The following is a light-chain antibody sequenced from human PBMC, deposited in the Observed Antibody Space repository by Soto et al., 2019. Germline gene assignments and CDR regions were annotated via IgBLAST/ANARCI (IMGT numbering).Light chain of an antibody. J-gene: IGLJ1*01. CDR3: SSYTDSNMREV. CDR2: EVT. Sequence: QSALTQPASVSWSPGQSITISCTGTSSDVGGYNFVSWYQQHPGKAPKLIIYEVTHRPSGVSNRFSGSKSGNTASLTISGLQDEDEADYAGSSYTDSNMREVVGIGT. V-gene: IGLV2-14*01. CDR1: SSDVGGYNF.